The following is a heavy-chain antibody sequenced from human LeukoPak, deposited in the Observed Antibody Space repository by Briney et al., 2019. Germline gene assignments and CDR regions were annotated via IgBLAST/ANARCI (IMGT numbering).Heavy chain of an antibody. CDR1: GFIFRDDW. V-gene: IGHV3-74*01. D-gene: IGHD3-3*01. CDR3: AASRWSGALDF. Sequence: HPGGSLGLSCAASGFIFRDDWMLWVRQVPGKGLIWVSRIDRDGFPTIYADSVKGRFTVSRNNARNTLYLQMNNLRDEDSAVYYCAASRWSGALDFWGKGSLVTVSS. J-gene: IGHJ4*02. CDR2: IDRDGFPT.